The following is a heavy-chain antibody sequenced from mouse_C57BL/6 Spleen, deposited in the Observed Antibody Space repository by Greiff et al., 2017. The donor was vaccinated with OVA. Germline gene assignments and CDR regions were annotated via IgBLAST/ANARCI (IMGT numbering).Heavy chain of an antibody. J-gene: IGHJ2*01. CDR1: GYTFTDYE. V-gene: IGHV1-15*01. Sequence: QVQLQQSGAELVRPGASVTLSCKASGYTFTDYEMHWVKQTPVHGLEWIGAIDPDTGGTAYNQKFKGKAILTADKSSSTAYMELRSLTSEDSAVYYCTREILRRYYFDYWGQGTTLTVSS. D-gene: IGHD1-1*01. CDR3: TREILRRYYFDY. CDR2: IDPDTGGT.